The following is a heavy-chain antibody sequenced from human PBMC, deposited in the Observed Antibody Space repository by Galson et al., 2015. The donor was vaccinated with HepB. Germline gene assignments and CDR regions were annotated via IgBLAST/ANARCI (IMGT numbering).Heavy chain of an antibody. CDR2: IKKDGTQR. CDR3: YVGHYFNS. Sequence: SLRLSCAASGVTFTNIWLTWVRQAPGKGLEWVASIKKDGTQRNYVDSVKGRFTISRDNAKQSLYLQMDGLRAEDTAIYYCYVGHYFNSWGQGTLVTVSS. V-gene: IGHV3-7*01. J-gene: IGHJ4*02. CDR1: GVTFTNIW. D-gene: IGHD3-16*01.